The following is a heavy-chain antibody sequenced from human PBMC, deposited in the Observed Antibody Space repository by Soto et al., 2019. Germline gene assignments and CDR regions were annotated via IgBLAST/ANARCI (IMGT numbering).Heavy chain of an antibody. CDR1: GGTFSSYT. Sequence: QVQLVQSGAEVKKPGSSVKVSCKASGGTFSSYTISWVRQAPGQGLEWMGRIIPILGIANYAQKFQGRVTITXXKXTXRAYMALRSLRSEDTAVYYCGCEPLAASIRGRSFDYWVQGPLVTVSS. D-gene: IGHD2-2*02. CDR3: GCEPLAASIRGRSFDY. J-gene: IGHJ4*02. CDR2: IIPILGIA. V-gene: IGHV1-69*02.